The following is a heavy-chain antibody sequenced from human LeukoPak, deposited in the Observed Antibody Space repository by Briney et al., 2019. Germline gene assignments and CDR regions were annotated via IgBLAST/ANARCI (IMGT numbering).Heavy chain of an antibody. D-gene: IGHD3-3*01. CDR3: ARQLRFPSTPFDY. J-gene: IGHJ4*02. V-gene: IGHV4-59*01. CDR2: IYYSGST. CDR1: GGSISSYY. Sequence: PSETLSLTCTVSGGSISSYYWSWLRQPPGKGLEWIGYIYYSGSTNYNPSLKSRVTISVDTSKNQFSLKLSSVTAADTAVYYCARQLRFPSTPFDYWGQGTLVTVSS.